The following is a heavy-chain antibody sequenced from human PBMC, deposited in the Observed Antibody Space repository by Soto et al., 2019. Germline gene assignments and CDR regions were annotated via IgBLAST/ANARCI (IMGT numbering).Heavy chain of an antibody. D-gene: IGHD2-8*02. Sequence: PSETLSLTCAASGGSISSANWWSWVRQPPGKGLEWIGEIYHSGSTNYNPSLKSRVTISVDKSKNQFSLQLTSVTAADTAVYYCARRSTGLLDCWGQGTLVTVSS. CDR1: GGSISSANW. CDR2: IYHSGST. J-gene: IGHJ4*02. V-gene: IGHV4-4*02. CDR3: ARRSTGLLDC.